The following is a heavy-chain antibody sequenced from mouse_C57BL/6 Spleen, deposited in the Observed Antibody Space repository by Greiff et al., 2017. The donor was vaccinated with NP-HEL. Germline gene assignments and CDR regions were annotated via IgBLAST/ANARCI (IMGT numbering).Heavy chain of an antibody. CDR2: IYPGNSDT. Sequence: EVQLQESGTVLARPGASVKMSCKTSGYTFTSYWMHWVKQRPGQGLEWIGAIYPGNSDTSYNQKFKGKAKLTAVTSASTAYMELSSLTNEDSAVYYCTGPLRQPRLHFDYWGQGTTLTVSS. D-gene: IGHD3-2*02. V-gene: IGHV1-5*01. CDR3: TGPLRQPRLHFDY. CDR1: GYTFTSYW. J-gene: IGHJ2*01.